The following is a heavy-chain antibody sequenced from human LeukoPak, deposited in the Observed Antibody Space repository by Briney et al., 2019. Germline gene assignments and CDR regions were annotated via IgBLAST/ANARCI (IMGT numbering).Heavy chain of an antibody. CDR2: INTDGSST. CDR1: GFTFSSYW. V-gene: IGHV3-74*01. J-gene: IGHJ5*02. Sequence: PGGSLRLSCAASGFTFSSYWMHWVRQAPGKGLVWVSRINTDGSSTSYADSVKGRFTISRDNAKNTLHLQMDSLTVEDTAVYYCARGAGTYYYGSGSYYTYWFDPWGQGTLVTVSS. D-gene: IGHD3-10*01. CDR3: ARGAGTYYYGSGSYYTYWFDP.